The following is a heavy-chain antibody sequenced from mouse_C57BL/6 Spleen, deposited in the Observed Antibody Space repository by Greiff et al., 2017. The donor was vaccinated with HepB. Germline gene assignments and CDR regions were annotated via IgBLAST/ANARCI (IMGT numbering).Heavy chain of an antibody. CDR2: IYPGSGNT. J-gene: IGHJ2*01. V-gene: IGHV1-76*01. D-gene: IGHD1-1*01. CDR3: ARISYFQSYGYFDY. CDR1: GYTFTDYY. Sequence: QVQLQQSGAELVRPGASVKLSCKASGYTFTDYYINWVKQRPGQGLEWIARIYPGSGNTYYNEKFKGKATLTAEKSSSTAYMQLSSLTSEDSAVYFCARISYFQSYGYFDYWGQGTTLTVSS.